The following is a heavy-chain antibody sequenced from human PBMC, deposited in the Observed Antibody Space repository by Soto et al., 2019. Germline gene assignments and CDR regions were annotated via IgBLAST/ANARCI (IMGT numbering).Heavy chain of an antibody. CDR2: IKNDGSWT. V-gene: IGHV3-74*01. CDR1: GFSFSTYW. J-gene: IGHJ3*02. D-gene: IGHD3-22*01. Sequence: GGSLRLSCAASGFSFSTYWMHWVRQATGKGLVWVSRIKNDGSWTIYADSVKGRFTISRDNAKNTLYLQMNSLRAEDTAIYYCARDGCHHSSGWWAFDMWGQGTMVTVSS. CDR3: ARDGCHHSSGWWAFDM.